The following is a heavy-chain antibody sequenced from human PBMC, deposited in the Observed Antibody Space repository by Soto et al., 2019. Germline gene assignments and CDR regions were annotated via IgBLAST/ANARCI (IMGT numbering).Heavy chain of an antibody. CDR3: ARDIVVVVAAGGMDV. D-gene: IGHD2-15*01. J-gene: IGHJ6*02. V-gene: IGHV1-18*01. Sequence: ASVKVSCKASGYTFTSYGISWVRQAPGQGLEWMGWISAYNGNTNYAQKLQGRVTITADKSTSTAYMELSSLRSEDTAVYYCARDIVVVVAAGGMDVWGQGTTVTVSS. CDR2: ISAYNGNT. CDR1: GYTFTSYG.